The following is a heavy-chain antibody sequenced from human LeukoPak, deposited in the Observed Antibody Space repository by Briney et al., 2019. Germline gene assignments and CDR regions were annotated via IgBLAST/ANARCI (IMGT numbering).Heavy chain of an antibody. V-gene: IGHV3-23*01. CDR3: AKDLALAGTGGGFDA. J-gene: IGHJ3*01. CDR2: SSGDGDKA. Sequence: GGSLRLSCAASGFTFTTYAINWVRHPPGKGLEWVSGSSGDGDKAYYADSVNGRFTISRDNSRNTVSLHMSSLGAEDTALHYCAKDLALAGTGGGFDAWGQGTRVAVSS. D-gene: IGHD6-19*01. CDR1: GFTFTTYA.